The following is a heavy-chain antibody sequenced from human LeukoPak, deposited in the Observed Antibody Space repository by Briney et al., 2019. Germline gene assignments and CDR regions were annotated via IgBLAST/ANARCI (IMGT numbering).Heavy chain of an antibody. D-gene: IGHD3-16*01. CDR3: ARPFGFNGFDP. CDR2: INHSGST. V-gene: IGHV4-34*01. J-gene: IGHJ5*02. Sequence: PSETLSLTCAVYGGSFSGYYWSWIRQPPGKGLEWIGEINHSGSTNYNPSLKSRVTISVDTSKNQFSLKLSSVTAADTAVYYCARPFGFNGFDPWGQGTLVTVSS. CDR1: GGSFSGYY.